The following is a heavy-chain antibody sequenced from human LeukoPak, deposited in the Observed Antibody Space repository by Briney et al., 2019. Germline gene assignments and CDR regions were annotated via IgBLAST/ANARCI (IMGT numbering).Heavy chain of an antibody. CDR1: GFTFDDYA. V-gene: IGHV3-9*01. D-gene: IGHD3-16*01. Sequence: PGGSLRLSCAASGFTFDDYAMHWVRQAPGKGLEWVSGISWNSGSIGYADSVKGRFTISRGNAKNSLYLQMNSLRAEDTAVYYCARRFGAARDDYMDVWGKGTTVTVSS. J-gene: IGHJ6*03. CDR2: ISWNSGSI. CDR3: ARRFGAARDDYMDV.